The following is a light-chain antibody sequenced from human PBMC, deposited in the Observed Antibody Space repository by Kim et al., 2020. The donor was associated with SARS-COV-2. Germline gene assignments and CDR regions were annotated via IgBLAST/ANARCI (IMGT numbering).Light chain of an antibody. J-gene: IGLJ2*01. CDR3: QSYNRDNVI. Sequence: NFMLTQPHSVSESPGKMVTISCTRSSGSIDDNYVQWYQQRPGGVPTTVIYEDDQRPSGVSDRFSGSIDNSSNSASLTISGLRTEDEADYYRQSYNRDNVIFGGGTQLTVL. CDR1: SGSIDDNY. CDR2: EDD. V-gene: IGLV6-57*04.